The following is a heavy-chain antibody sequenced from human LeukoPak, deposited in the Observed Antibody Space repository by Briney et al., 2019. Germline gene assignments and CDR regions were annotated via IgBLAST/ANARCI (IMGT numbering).Heavy chain of an antibody. Sequence: SETLSLTCTVSGGSISSYYWSWTRQPPGKGLEWIGYIYYSGSTNYNPSLKSRVTISVDTSKNQFSLKLSSVTAADTAVYYCARGASVGSWYDGGPRWNWFDPWGQGTLVTVSS. V-gene: IGHV4-59*01. CDR1: GGSISSYY. J-gene: IGHJ5*02. CDR2: IYYSGST. CDR3: ARGASVGSWYDGGPRWNWFDP. D-gene: IGHD6-13*01.